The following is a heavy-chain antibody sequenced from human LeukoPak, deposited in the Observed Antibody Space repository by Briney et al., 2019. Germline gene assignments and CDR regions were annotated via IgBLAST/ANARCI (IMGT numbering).Heavy chain of an antibody. CDR1: GFTVSSNY. Sequence: GGSLRPSCAASGFTVSSNYMSWVRQAPGKGLGWGSVIYSGGSTYYADSVNGRFTISRDNSKNTLYLQMNSLRAEDTAVYYCARGGDSSGYTAPFFDYWGQGTLVTVSS. CDR2: IYSGGST. CDR3: ARGGDSSGYTAPFFDY. D-gene: IGHD3-22*01. J-gene: IGHJ4*02. V-gene: IGHV3-53*01.